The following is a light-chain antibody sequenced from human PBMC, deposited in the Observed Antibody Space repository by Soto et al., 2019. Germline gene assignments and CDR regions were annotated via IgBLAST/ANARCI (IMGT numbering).Light chain of an antibody. CDR2: ETY. CDR1: QSVRNNY. Sequence: IVLTQSPDTLSLSPGERVTLSCRASQSVRNNYLAWYQQKPGQAPRLLIYETYRRATGIPDRFSGSGSGIDFTLTISRLEHEDFAVYLCQQYGGSSRTFGLGTKV. V-gene: IGKV3-20*01. J-gene: IGKJ1*01. CDR3: QQYGGSSRT.